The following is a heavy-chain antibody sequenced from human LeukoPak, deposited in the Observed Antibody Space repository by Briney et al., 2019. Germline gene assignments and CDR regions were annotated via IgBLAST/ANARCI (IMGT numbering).Heavy chain of an antibody. V-gene: IGHV3-23*01. CDR2: ISDSGKST. CDR3: ATLESSGWYFDY. D-gene: IGHD6-19*01. J-gene: IGHJ4*02. Sequence: GGSLRLSCAASGFTFTTYAMRWVRQAPGKGVEWVSGISDSGKSTYYAGSVKGRFTISRDNSRNTLYMQINSLRVEDTAVYYCATLESSGWYFDYWGQGTLVTVSS. CDR1: GFTFTTYA.